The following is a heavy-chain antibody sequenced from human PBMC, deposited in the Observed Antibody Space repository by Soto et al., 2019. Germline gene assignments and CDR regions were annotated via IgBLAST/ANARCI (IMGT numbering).Heavy chain of an antibody. J-gene: IGHJ4*02. D-gene: IGHD4-17*01. CDR3: ARGGAYGDYRSDY. Sequence: GGSLRLSCAASGFRFSDHYMTWIRQAPGKGLEWVSKISGGGTTMYYADSVKGRFTVSRDNAKNSLYLQMNSLRAEDTAVYYCARGGAYGDYRSDYWGQGTLVTVSS. CDR2: ISGGGTTM. CDR1: GFRFSDHY. V-gene: IGHV3-11*01.